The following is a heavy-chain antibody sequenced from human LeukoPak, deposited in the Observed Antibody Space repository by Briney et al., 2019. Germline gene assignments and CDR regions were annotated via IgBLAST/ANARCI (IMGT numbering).Heavy chain of an antibody. CDR1: GFTFSSYA. CDR3: ASTISLRTNYYYYGMDV. V-gene: IGHV3-23*01. Sequence: PGGSLRLSCAASGFTFSSYAMSWVRQAPGKGLEWVSAISGSGGSTYYADSVKGRFTISRDNSKNTLYLQMNSLRAEDTAVYYWASTISLRTNYYYYGMDVWGQGTTVTVSS. J-gene: IGHJ6*02. CDR2: ISGSGGST.